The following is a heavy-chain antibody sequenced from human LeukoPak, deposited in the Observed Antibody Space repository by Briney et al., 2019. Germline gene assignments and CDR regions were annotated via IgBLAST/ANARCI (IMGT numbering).Heavy chain of an antibody. D-gene: IGHD3-10*01. CDR2: IHYSGST. J-gene: IGHJ4*02. CDR3: ARLLSDYFDH. Sequence: SETLSLTCTISGGSISDYYYSWIRQPPGKGLEWIGYIHYSGSTNYNPSLKSRVTISIDTSKNQFSLKLSSVTAADTAVYYCARLLSDYFDHWGQGTLVTVSS. V-gene: IGHV4-59*08. CDR1: GGSISDYY.